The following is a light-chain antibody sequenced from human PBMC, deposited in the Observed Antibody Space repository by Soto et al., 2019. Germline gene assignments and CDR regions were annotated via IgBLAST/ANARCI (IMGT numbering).Light chain of an antibody. J-gene: IGKJ5*01. CDR1: QSVSSSY. CDR3: QQRINWQVT. CDR2: GAS. Sequence: EIVLTQSPGTLSLSPGERATLSCRASQSVSSSYLAWYQQKPGQAPRLLIYGASSRATGIPDRFSGSGSGTDFTLTISSLEPEDFAFYYCQQRINWQVTFGQGTRLDIK. V-gene: IGKV3D-20*02.